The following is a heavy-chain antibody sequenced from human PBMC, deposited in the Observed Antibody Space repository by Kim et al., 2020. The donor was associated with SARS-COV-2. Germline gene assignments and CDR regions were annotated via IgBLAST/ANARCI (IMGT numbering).Heavy chain of an antibody. CDR2: T. J-gene: IGHJ4*02. CDR3: ARADPEYYFDY. V-gene: IGHV1-3*01. Sequence: TKYSQKFQGRVTITRDTSASTAYMELSSLRSEDTAVYYCARADPEYYFDYWGQGTLVTVSS.